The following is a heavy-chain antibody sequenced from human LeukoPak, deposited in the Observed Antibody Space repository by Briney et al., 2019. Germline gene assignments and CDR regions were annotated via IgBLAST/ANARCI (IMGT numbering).Heavy chain of an antibody. V-gene: IGHV3-21*01. Sequence: PGGSLRLSCAASGFTFSSYSMNWVRQAPGKGLDWFSSISSSSSNIYYADSVKGRFTISRDNAKNSLYLQMNSLRAEDTAVYYCARGDYGDYVSVYWGQGTLVTVSS. CDR3: ARGDYGDYVSVY. D-gene: IGHD4-17*01. CDR1: GFTFSSYS. J-gene: IGHJ4*02. CDR2: ISSSSSNI.